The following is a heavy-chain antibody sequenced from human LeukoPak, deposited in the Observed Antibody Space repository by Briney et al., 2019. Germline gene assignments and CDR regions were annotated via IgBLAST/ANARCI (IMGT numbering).Heavy chain of an antibody. Sequence: GESLKISCKGSGYSFPSYWIAWVRQMPGKGLEWMGIIYPGDSDTRYSPSFQGLVTISADKSISTAYLQWSSLKASDTATYYCASGINYNDRSGYDYWGQGTLVTVSS. J-gene: IGHJ4*02. CDR3: ASGINYNDRSGYDY. CDR1: GYSFPSYW. V-gene: IGHV5-51*01. D-gene: IGHD3-22*01. CDR2: IYPGDSDT.